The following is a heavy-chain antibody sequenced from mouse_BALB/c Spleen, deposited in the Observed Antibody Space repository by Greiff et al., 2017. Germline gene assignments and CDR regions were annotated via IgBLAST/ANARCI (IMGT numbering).Heavy chain of an antibody. D-gene: IGHD1-1*01. J-gene: IGHJ4*01. CDR2: ISYSGST. CDR3: ARRGYYVYYAMDY. Sequence: EVQLQQSGPGLVKPSQSLSLTCTVTGYSITSDYAWNWLRQFPGNKLEWMGYISYSGSTSYNPSLKSRISITRDTSKNQFFLQLNSVTTEDTATYDCARRGYYVYYAMDYWGQGTSVTVSS. V-gene: IGHV3-2*02. CDR1: GYSITSDYA.